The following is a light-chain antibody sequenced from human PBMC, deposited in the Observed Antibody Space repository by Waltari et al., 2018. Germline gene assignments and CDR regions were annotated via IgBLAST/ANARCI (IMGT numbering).Light chain of an antibody. V-gene: IGKV1-8*01. J-gene: IGKJ1*01. CDR1: QGISTY. Sequence: AIRITQSPSSLSASTGDRVTITCRASQGISTYLAWHQQKPGKAPKLLIYAASTLQSGVPSRFSGSGSGTDFTLTISCLQSEDFATYYCPQYYSYPRTFGQGTKVEI. CDR2: AAS. CDR3: PQYYSYPRT.